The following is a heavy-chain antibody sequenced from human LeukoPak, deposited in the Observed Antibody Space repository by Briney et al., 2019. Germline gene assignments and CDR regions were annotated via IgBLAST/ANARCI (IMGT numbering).Heavy chain of an antibody. CDR3: ARASYSSGWYYFDY. D-gene: IGHD6-19*01. CDR2: IWYDGSNK. V-gene: IGHV3-33*01. Sequence: GRSLRLSCAGSGCTFSSYGMHWVRQAPGKGLEWVAVIWYDGSNKYYADSVKGRFTISRDNSKNTLYLQMNSLRAEDTAVYYCARASYSSGWYYFDYWGQGTLVTVSS. CDR1: GCTFSSYG. J-gene: IGHJ4*02.